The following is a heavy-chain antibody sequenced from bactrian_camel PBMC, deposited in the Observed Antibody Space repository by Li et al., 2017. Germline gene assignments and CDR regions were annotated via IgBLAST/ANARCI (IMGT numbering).Heavy chain of an antibody. CDR3: AADLVTGGNWRSIDHWSY. CDR1: GDTYSRSC. Sequence: VQLVESGGGSVQAGGSLRLSCEVPGDTYSRSCIGWFRQAPGQQREGVAGIDRDGITTYAEAVKGRFTISQDNAKPMLYLQMNALKPEDTAMYYCAADLVTGGNWRSIDHWSYWGQGTQVTVS. D-gene: IGHD7*01. J-gene: IGHJ4*01. V-gene: IGHV3S53*01. CDR2: IDRDGIT.